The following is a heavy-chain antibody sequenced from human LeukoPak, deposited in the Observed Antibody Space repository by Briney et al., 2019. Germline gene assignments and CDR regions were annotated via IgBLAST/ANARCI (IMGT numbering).Heavy chain of an antibody. CDR2: IKQDGGEK. Sequence: GGSLRLSCADSGITFSSYWMSWVRQAPGKGLEWVANIKQDGGEKYYVDSVKGRFTISRDNAKNSLYLQMNNLRVEDTAVYYCARDGRPLDYWGQGTLVAVSS. CDR1: GITFSSYW. V-gene: IGHV3-7*03. J-gene: IGHJ4*02. CDR3: ARDGRPLDY.